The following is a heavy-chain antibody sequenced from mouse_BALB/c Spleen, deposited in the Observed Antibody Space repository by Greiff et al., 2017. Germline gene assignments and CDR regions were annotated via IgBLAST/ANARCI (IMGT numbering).Heavy chain of an antibody. J-gene: IGHJ1*01. Sequence: EVKLMESGGGLVQPGGSRKLSCAASGFTFSSFGMHWVRQAPEKGLEWVAYISSGSSTIYYADTVKGRFTISRDNPKNTLFLQMTSLRSEDTAMYYCARSFNWYFDVWGAGTTVTVSS. V-gene: IGHV5-17*02. CDR1: GFTFSSFG. CDR3: ARSFNWYFDV. CDR2: ISSGSSTI.